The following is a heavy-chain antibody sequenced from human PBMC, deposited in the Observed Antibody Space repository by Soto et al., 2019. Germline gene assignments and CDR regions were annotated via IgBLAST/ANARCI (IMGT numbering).Heavy chain of an antibody. CDR1: GFTFSSYG. V-gene: IGHV3-30*18. D-gene: IGHD2-21*01. J-gene: IGHJ6*03. CDR3: AKEGGEPYNYYYYMDV. Sequence: QVQLVESGGGVVQPGRSLRLSCAASGFTFSSYGMHWVRQAPGKGLEWVAVISYDGSNKYYADSVKGRFTISRDNSKNTLYLQMNSLRAEDTAVYYCAKEGGEPYNYYYYMDVWGKGTTVTVSS. CDR2: ISYDGSNK.